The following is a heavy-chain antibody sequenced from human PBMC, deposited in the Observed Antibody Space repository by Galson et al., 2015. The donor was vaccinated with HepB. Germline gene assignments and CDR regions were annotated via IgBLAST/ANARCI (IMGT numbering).Heavy chain of an antibody. CDR1: GFTFSDYA. D-gene: IGHD3-16*01. CDR2: ISGSGVIT. J-gene: IGHJ4*02. CDR3: AKDIMITFGGVIARGGYFDF. Sequence: SLRLSCAASGFTFSDYAMSWVRQAPGRGLEWVSSISGSGVITSYADSVKGRFTISRDNSKNTLYLQMNSLRAEDTAIFYCAKDIMITFGGVIARGGYFDFWGQGTLLTVSS. V-gene: IGHV3-23*01.